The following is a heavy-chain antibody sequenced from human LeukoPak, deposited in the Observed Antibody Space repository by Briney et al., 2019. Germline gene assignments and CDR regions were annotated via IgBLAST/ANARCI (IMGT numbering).Heavy chain of an antibody. J-gene: IGHJ4*02. Sequence: GRSLRLSCAASGFTFSSYAMHWVRQAPGKGLEWVAVISYDGSNKYYADSVKGRFTISRDNSKNTLYLQMNSPRAEDTAVYYCAREGYCSGGSCYPGLLDYWGQGTLVTVSS. CDR1: GFTFSSYA. CDR2: ISYDGSNK. D-gene: IGHD2-15*01. V-gene: IGHV3-30*04. CDR3: AREGYCSGGSCYPGLLDY.